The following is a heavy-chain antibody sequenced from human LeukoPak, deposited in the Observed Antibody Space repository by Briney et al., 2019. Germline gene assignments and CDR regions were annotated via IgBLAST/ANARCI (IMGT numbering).Heavy chain of an antibody. J-gene: IGHJ4*02. CDR1: GYTFISYG. Sequence: ALVKVSCKASGYTFISYGISWVRQVPGQGLEWMGWISVHNGNTNYAQKLQGRVTMTTDTSASTAYMELRSLRSDDTAVYYCARWGGSYYFHYLDHWGQGTLVTVSS. CDR3: ARWGGSYYFHYLDH. D-gene: IGHD1-26*01. V-gene: IGHV1-18*01. CDR2: ISVHNGNT.